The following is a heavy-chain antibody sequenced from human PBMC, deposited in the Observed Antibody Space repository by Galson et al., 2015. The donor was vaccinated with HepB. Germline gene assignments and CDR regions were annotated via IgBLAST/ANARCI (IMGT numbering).Heavy chain of an antibody. D-gene: IGHD1-26*01. J-gene: IGHJ4*02. V-gene: IGHV3-30*18. CDR1: GFTFSSYA. CDR2: TSYDGSNT. CDR3: ANDLRGRFNY. Sequence: SLRLSCAASGFTFSSYAMHWVRQGPGKGLEWMAVTSYDGSNTYYADSVKGRFTISRDNSKSTLFLQMNSRRVEDTAVYYCANDLRGRFNYWGQGTLVTVSS.